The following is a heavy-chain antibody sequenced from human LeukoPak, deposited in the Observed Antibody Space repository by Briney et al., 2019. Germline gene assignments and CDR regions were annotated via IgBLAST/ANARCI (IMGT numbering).Heavy chain of an antibody. CDR2: ISSSSSYI. CDR1: GFTFSSYS. D-gene: IGHD2-21*01. CDR3: ARDILVITGYFDY. J-gene: IGHJ4*02. Sequence: PGGSLRLSCAASGFTFSSYSMNWVRQAPGKGLEWVSSISSSSSYIYYADSVKGRFTISRDNAKNSLYLRMNSLRAEDTAVYYCARDILVITGYFDYWGQGTLVTVSS. V-gene: IGHV3-21*01.